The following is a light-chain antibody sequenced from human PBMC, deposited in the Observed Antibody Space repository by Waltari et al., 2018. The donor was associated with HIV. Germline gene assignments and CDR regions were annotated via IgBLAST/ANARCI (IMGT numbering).Light chain of an antibody. CDR1: QSVSNNY. CDR2: GAS. Sequence: EVVLTQSPGTLSLSPGERATLSCRASQSVSNNYLAWYQQKPGQAPRLLIYGASTRATGIPDRFSGSGSGTDFTLTITRLEPEDFAVYYCQQYGNSRLHTFGQGTKLEIK. V-gene: IGKV3-20*01. J-gene: IGKJ2*01. CDR3: QQYGNSRLHT.